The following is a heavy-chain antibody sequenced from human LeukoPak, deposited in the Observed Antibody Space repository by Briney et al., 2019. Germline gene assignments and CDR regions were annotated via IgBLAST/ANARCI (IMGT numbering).Heavy chain of an antibody. J-gene: IGHJ4*02. CDR3: ATAAVEGSPFDY. D-gene: IGHD1-26*01. V-gene: IGHV1-24*01. CDR1: GYTLTELS. CDR2: FDPEDGVT. Sequence: ASVKVSCKVSGYTLTELSMHWVRQAPGKGLEWMGGFDPEDGVTIYAQKFQGRVTMTEDTSTDTAYMELSSLRSEDTAVYYCATAAVEGSPFDYWGQGTLVTVSS.